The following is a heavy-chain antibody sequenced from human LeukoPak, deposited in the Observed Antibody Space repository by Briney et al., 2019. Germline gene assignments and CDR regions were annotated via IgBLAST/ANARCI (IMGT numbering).Heavy chain of an antibody. CDR3: ARGLGYCSGGSCYGYWFDP. CDR2: ISAYNGNT. CDR1: GYTFTSYG. V-gene: IGHV1-18*01. Sequence: GASVKVSCKASGYTFTSYGISWVRQAPGQGLEWMGWISAYNGNTNYAQKLQGRVTMTTDTSTSTAYMELRSLRSEDTAVYYCARGLGYCSGGSCYGYWFDPWGQGTLVTVSS. D-gene: IGHD2-15*01. J-gene: IGHJ5*02.